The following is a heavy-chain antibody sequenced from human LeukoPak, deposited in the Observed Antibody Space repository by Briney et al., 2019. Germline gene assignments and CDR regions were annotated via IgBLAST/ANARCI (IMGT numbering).Heavy chain of an antibody. Sequence: ASVKVSCKASGHTFTNYHIHWVRQAPGQGVEWMGAVYATGGVAINTQTFPVRVTMTRDTSTGTVYMELSGLRFEDTAIYYCATEGPRSYYFDYWGQGIQVTVSS. CDR2: VYATGGVA. V-gene: IGHV1-46*01. CDR3: ATEGPRSYYFDY. CDR1: GHTFTNYH. J-gene: IGHJ4*02.